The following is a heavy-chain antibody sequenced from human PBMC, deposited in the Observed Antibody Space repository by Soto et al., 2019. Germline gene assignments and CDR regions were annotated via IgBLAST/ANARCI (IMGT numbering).Heavy chain of an antibody. CDR1: GGSISSYY. D-gene: IGHD3-3*01. CDR2: IYYSGST. V-gene: IGHV4-59*08. J-gene: IGHJ6*03. CDR3: ARHGLSPPPFGVVINNYYYYYMDV. Sequence: SETLSLTCTVSGGSISSYYWSWIRQPPGKGLEWIGYIYYSGSTNYNPSLKSRVTISVDTSKNQFSLKLSSVTAADTAVYYCARHGLSPPPFGVVINNYYYYYMDVWGKGTTVTVSS.